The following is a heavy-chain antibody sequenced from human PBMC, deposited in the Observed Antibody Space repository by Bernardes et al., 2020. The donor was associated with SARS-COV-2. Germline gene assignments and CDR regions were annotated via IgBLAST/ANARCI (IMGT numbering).Heavy chain of an antibody. V-gene: IGHV4-39*01. CDR3: ARGVGGFCSGETCYIERFFDY. J-gene: IGHJ4*02. D-gene: IGHD2-15*01. CDR1: GDSISTGGHY. Sequence: SETLSLTCTVSGDSISTGGHYWGWIRQPPGKGLEWIANIYYSGYTYYSPSLQSRVTMSVVTSKNQFSLKLNSVTAADTAVYYCARGVGGFCSGETCYIERFFDYWGQGTQVTVSS. CDR2: IYYSGYT.